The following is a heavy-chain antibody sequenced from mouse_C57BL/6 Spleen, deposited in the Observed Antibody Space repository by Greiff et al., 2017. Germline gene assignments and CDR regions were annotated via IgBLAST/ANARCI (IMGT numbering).Heavy chain of an antibody. D-gene: IGHD1-1*01. J-gene: IGHJ2*01. CDR3: ARYYGSSYIAYFDY. CDR1: GYTFTDYY. V-gene: IGHV1-76*01. CDR2: IYPGSGNT. Sequence: LQESGAELVRPGASVKLSCKASGYTFTDYYINWVKQRPGQGLEWIARIYPGSGNTYYNEKFKGKATLTAEKSSSTAYMQLSSLTSEDSAVYFCARYYGSSYIAYFDYWGQGTTLTVSS.